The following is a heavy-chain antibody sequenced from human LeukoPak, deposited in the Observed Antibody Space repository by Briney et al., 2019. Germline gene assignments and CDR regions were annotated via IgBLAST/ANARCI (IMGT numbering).Heavy chain of an antibody. CDR3: ARSRSAGYSYGYYCDY. CDR1: GGSISSYY. J-gene: IGHJ4*02. CDR2: IYYSGST. V-gene: IGHV4-59*01. Sequence: SETLSLTCTVSGGSISSYYWSWIRQPPGKGLEWIGYIYYSGSTNYNPSPKSRVTISVDTSKNQFSLKLSSVTAADTAVYYCARSRSAGYSYGYYCDYWGQGTLVTVSS. D-gene: IGHD5-18*01.